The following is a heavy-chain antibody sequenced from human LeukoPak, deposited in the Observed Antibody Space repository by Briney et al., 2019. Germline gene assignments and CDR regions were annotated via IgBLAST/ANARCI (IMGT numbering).Heavy chain of an antibody. J-gene: IGHJ6*02. V-gene: IGHV3-48*02. D-gene: IGHD3-10*01. CDR3: ARDPMVRGTGYYGMDV. CDR2: ISSSSSTI. CDR1: GFTFSSYS. Sequence: PGGSLRLSCAASGFTFSSYSLNWFRQAPGKGLEGVSYISSSSSTIYYADSVKGRFTISRDNAKNSLYLQMNSLRDEDTAVYYCARDPMVRGTGYYGMDVWGQGTTVTVSS.